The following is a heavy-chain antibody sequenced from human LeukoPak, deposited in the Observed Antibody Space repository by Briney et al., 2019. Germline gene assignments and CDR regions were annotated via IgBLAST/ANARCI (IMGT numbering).Heavy chain of an antibody. CDR3: ARVANYYYDSSGYVHAFDI. CDR2: ISSSSSYI. Sequence: GGSLRLSCAASGFTFSSYSMNWVRQAPGKGLEWVSSISSSSSYIYYADSVKGRFTISRDNAKNSLYLQMNSLRAEDTAVYYCARVANYYYDSSGYVHAFDIWGQGTMVTVSS. V-gene: IGHV3-21*01. J-gene: IGHJ3*02. CDR1: GFTFSSYS. D-gene: IGHD3-22*01.